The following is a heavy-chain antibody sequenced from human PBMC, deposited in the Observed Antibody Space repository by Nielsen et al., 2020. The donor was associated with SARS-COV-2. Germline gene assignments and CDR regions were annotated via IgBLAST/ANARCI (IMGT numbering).Heavy chain of an antibody. J-gene: IGHJ6*02. Sequence: GSLRLSCAVYGGSFSGYYWSWIRQPPGKGLEWIGEINHSGSTNYNPSLKSRVTISVDTSKNQFSLKLSSVTAADTAVYYCAREGLYGADVWGQGTTVTVSS. D-gene: IGHD4-17*01. V-gene: IGHV4-34*01. CDR2: INHSGST. CDR3: AREGLYGADV. CDR1: GGSFSGYY.